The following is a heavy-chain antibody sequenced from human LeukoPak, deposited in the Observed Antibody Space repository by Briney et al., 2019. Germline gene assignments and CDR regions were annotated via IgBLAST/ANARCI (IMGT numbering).Heavy chain of an antibody. Sequence: GGSLRLSCAASGFTFSNHGMHWVRQAPGKGLEWVANIWYDGSQEYYADTVKGRFTISRDISKNTLHLQMNSLRAEDTAVYYCARDLAAARLDFRGQGTLVTVSS. V-gene: IGHV3-33*01. CDR1: GFTFSNHG. D-gene: IGHD6-6*01. CDR2: IWYDGSQE. CDR3: ARDLAAARLDF. J-gene: IGHJ4*02.